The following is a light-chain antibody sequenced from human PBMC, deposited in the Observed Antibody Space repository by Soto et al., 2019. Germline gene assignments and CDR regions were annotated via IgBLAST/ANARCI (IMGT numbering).Light chain of an antibody. CDR1: SSDVGGYNY. CDR3: CSYAGSPH. Sequence: QSVLTQPRSVSGSPGQSVTISCTGTSSDVGGYNYVSWYQHHPGKAPKLMIHDVNKRPSGVPDRFSGSKSGNTASLTIAGLQAEDEADYYCCSYAGSPHFGTGTKLTVL. CDR2: DVN. J-gene: IGLJ1*01. V-gene: IGLV2-11*01.